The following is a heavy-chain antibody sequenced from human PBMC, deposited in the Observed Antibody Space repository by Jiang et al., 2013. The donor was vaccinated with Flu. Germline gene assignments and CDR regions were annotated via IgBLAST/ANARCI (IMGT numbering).Heavy chain of an antibody. V-gene: IGHV3-73*01. CDR1: GFTFSGSA. J-gene: IGHJ3*02. CDR2: IRSKANSYAT. D-gene: IGHD1-26*01. CDR3: TIRVGSPIAFDI. Sequence: VQLLESGGGLVQPGGSLKLSCAASGFTFSGSAMHWVRQASGKGLEWVGRIRSKANSYATAYAASVKGRFTISRDDSKNTAYLQMNSLKTEDTAVYYCTIRVGSPIAFDIWGQGTMVTVSS.